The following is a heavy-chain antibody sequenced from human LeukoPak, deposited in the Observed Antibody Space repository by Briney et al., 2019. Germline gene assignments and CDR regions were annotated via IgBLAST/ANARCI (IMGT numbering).Heavy chain of an antibody. J-gene: IGHJ4*02. CDR3: ARDRCGYSSTCPFDY. CDR1: GFTFSSYP. V-gene: IGHV3-30-3*01. D-gene: IGHD6-13*01. CDR2: ISYDGSNK. Sequence: GRSLRLSCAASGFTFSSYPMHWVRQAPGKGLEWLAFISYDGSNKYYADPVKGRFTISRDNSKNTLYLQMNSLRVEDTAVYYCARDRCGYSSTCPFDYWGQGTLVTVSS.